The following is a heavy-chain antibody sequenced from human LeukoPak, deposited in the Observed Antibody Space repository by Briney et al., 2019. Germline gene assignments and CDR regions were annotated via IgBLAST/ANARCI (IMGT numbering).Heavy chain of an antibody. D-gene: IGHD6-6*01. Sequence: GGSLRLSCAASGFTFSSYSMNWVRQAPGKGLEWVSSISSSSSYIYYADSVKGRFTISRDNAKNSLYLQMNSLRAEDTAVHYCARGRSAAPRGSDYWGQGTLVTVSS. V-gene: IGHV3-21*01. CDR3: ARGRSAAPRGSDY. CDR1: GFTFSSYS. J-gene: IGHJ4*02. CDR2: ISSSSSYI.